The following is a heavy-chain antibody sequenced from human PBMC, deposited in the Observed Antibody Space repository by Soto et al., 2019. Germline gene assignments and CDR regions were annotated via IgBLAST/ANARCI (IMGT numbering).Heavy chain of an antibody. D-gene: IGHD7-27*01. CDR3: ARRNWGSSSTGWYFDL. Sequence: SETLSLTCTVSGGSISSYYWSWIRQPPGKGLEWIGYIYYSGSTNYNPSLKSRVTISVDTSKNRFSLKLSSVTAADTAVYYCARRNWGSSSTGWYFDLWGRGTLVTVSS. V-gene: IGHV4-59*08. CDR2: IYYSGST. J-gene: IGHJ2*01. CDR1: GGSISSYY.